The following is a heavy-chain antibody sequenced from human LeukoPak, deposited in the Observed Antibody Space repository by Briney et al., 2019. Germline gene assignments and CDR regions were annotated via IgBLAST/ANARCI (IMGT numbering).Heavy chain of an antibody. J-gene: IGHJ6*02. CDR2: IYYSGST. CDR3: ARKLGIAVGDYYYYGLDV. CDR1: GGSVNSGDSF. Sequence: SETLSLTCTVSGGSVNSGDSFWSWIRQPPGKGLEWIGNIYYSGSTNYNPSLQCRVTVSIDTSKNQFSLKVRSVTPADTAVYYCARKLGIAVGDYYYYGLDVWGQGTTVTVSS. D-gene: IGHD6-19*01. V-gene: IGHV4-61*08.